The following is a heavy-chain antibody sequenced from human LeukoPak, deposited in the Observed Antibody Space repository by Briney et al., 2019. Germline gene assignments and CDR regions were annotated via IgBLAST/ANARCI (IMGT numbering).Heavy chain of an antibody. CDR3: AARRYYYDSTLG. CDR1: GFTFSSYA. J-gene: IGHJ4*02. V-gene: IGHV3-23*01. CDR2: ISGSGGST. D-gene: IGHD3-22*01. Sequence: PGGSLRLSCAASGFTFSSYAMSWVRQAPGKGLEWVSAISGSGGSTYYADSVKGRFTISRDNSKNTLYLQMNSLRAEDTAVYYCAARRYYYDSTLGWGQGTLVTVSS.